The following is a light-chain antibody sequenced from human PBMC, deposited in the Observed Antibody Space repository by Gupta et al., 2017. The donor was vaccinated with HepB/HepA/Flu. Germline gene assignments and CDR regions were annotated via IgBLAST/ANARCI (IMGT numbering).Light chain of an antibody. Sequence: QSVLTHPPSVSGAPGQQVPISCTGSSSNIGAGYDVHWYQQLPGTAPKLLIYGNSNRPSGVPDRFSGSKSGTSASLAITGLQAEDEADYYCQSYDSSLSGYVVFGGGTKLTVL. CDR3: QSYDSSLSGYVV. CDR1: SSNIGAGYD. V-gene: IGLV1-40*01. J-gene: IGLJ2*01. CDR2: GNS.